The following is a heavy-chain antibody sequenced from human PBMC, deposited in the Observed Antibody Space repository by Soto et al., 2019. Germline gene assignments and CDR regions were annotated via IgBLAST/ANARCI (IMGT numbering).Heavy chain of an antibody. V-gene: IGHV4-61*08. CDR3: ARAIIVGATIWFDP. Sequence: PSETLSLTCTVSGGSISSGDYYWSWIRQPPGKGLEWIGYIYYSGSTNYNPSLKSRVTISVDTSKNQFSLKLSSVTAADTAVYYCARAIIVGATIWFDPWGQGTLVTVSS. D-gene: IGHD1-26*01. CDR2: IYYSGST. J-gene: IGHJ5*02. CDR1: GGSISSGDYY.